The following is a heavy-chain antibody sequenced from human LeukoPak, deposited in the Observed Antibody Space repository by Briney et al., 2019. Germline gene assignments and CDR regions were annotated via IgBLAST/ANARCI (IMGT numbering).Heavy chain of an antibody. CDR3: ARRDYGGTSAAFDI. CDR1: GYHFTTYW. J-gene: IGHJ3*02. D-gene: IGHD4-23*01. Sequence: GESLKISFKGSGYHFTTYWVAWVRPMPGKGVEWMGIIFPGDSDTRYRPSFQGQVTISADKSISTAYLQWSSLKASDTAMYYCARRDYGGTSAAFDIWGQGTMVTVSS. CDR2: IFPGDSDT. V-gene: IGHV5-51*01.